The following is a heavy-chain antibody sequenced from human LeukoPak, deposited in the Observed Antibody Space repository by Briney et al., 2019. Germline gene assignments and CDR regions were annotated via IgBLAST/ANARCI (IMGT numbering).Heavy chain of an antibody. J-gene: IGHJ2*01. Sequence: GGSLRLSCAASGFTFSSYDMHWVRQATGKGLEWVSAIGTAGDTYYPGSVKGRFTISRENAKDSLYLQMNSLRAGDTAVYYCARVGRRGRYWYFDLWGRGTLVTVSS. D-gene: IGHD3-16*01. CDR2: IGTAGDT. CDR3: ARVGRRGRYWYFDL. CDR1: GFTFSSYD. V-gene: IGHV3-13*01.